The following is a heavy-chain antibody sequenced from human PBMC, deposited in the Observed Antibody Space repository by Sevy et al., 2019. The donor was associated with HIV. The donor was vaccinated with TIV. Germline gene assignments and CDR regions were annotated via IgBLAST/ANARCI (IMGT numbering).Heavy chain of an antibody. CDR1: GGSISSSNYY. CDR2: IYYTGST. V-gene: IGHV4-39*01. D-gene: IGHD5-12*01. J-gene: IGHJ4*02. CDR3: ARTTIDGYISIFDY. Sequence: SETLSLTCTVSGGSISSSNYYWGWIRQPPGKGLEWIGTIYYTGSTYYNPSLKSQFTMSVDTSKNQFSLKLSSVTAADTAVYYCARTTIDGYISIFDYWGQGALVTVSS.